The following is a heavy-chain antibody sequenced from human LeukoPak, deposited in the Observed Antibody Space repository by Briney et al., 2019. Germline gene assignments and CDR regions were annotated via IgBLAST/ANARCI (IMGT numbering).Heavy chain of an antibody. CDR2: IYYSGST. J-gene: IGHJ5*02. V-gene: IGHV4-39*07. CDR1: GGSISRSSYY. Sequence: SETLSLTCTVPGGSISRSSYYWGWIRQPPGKGLEWLGSIYYSGSTYYNPSLKSRVTIPVDTSKNQFSLKLSSVTAADTAVYYCSRVDMGATTLDWFDPWGQGTLVTVSS. D-gene: IGHD1-26*01. CDR3: SRVDMGATTLDWFDP.